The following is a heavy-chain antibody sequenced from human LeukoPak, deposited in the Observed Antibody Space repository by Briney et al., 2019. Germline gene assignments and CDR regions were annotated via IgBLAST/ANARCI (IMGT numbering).Heavy chain of an antibody. CDR2: IKQDGSEK. J-gene: IGHJ4*02. CDR3: AREACAGGHCYSSFDY. V-gene: IGHV3-7*01. CDR1: EFTFSSYW. D-gene: IGHD2-15*01. Sequence: GGSLRLSCEASEFTFSSYWMGWVRQAPGKGLEWVANIKQDGSEKYYVDSVKGRFTISRDNAKNSLYLQMNSLRAEDTAVYYCAREACAGGHCYSSFDYWGQGTLVTVSS.